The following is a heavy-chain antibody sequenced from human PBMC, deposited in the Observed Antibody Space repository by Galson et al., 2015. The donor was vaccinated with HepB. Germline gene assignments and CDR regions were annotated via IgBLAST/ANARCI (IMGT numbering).Heavy chain of an antibody. CDR2: IIPIFGTA. J-gene: IGHJ6*02. CDR1: GGTFSSYA. Sequence: SVKVSCKASGGTFSSYAISWVRQAPGQGLEWLGGIIPIFGTANYAQKFQGRVTITADESTSTAYMELSSLRSEDTAVYYCAREIAAVIGYYYYYGMDVWGQGTTVTVSS. V-gene: IGHV1-69*13. CDR3: AREIAAVIGYYYYYGMDV. D-gene: IGHD4-23*01.